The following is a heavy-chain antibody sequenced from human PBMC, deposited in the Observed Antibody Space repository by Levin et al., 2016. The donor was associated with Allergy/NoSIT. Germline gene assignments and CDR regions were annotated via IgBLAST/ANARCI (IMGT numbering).Heavy chain of an antibody. CDR3: AKEREAGYTYGFDY. V-gene: IGHV3-23*01. D-gene: IGHD5-18*01. J-gene: IGHJ4*02. CDR2: VPGGGGSP. Sequence: WIRQPPGKGLEWVSTVPGGGGSPHFTDSVKGRFTMSRDNSTNTLFLVLNGLRVDDTAVYYCAKEREAGYTYGFDYWGQGALVTVSS.